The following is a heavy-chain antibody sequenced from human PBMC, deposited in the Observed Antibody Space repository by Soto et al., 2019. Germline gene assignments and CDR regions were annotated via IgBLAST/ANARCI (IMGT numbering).Heavy chain of an antibody. J-gene: IGHJ4*02. CDR3: AKASGWFGEFDY. CDR1: GFTFSSYA. CDR2: ISGSGGST. Sequence: EVQLLEAGGGLVQPGGSLRLSCAASGFTFSSYAMSWVRQAPGKGLEWVSGISGSGGSTYYADSVKGRFTMSRDNSKNTLYLQMNSRRAEDTAVYYCAKASGWFGEFDYWGQGNLVTVSS. D-gene: IGHD3-10*01. V-gene: IGHV3-23*01.